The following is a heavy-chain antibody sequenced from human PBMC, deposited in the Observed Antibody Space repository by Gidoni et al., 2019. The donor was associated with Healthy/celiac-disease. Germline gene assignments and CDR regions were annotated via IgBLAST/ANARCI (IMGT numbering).Heavy chain of an antibody. D-gene: IGHD3-3*01. Sequence: QVQLVESGGGVVQPGRSLRLSCAASGFAFSSYGMHGARQAPGQGLEWVAERWYDGSNKYYADSVKGRFTISRDNSKNTLYLRMNSLRVEDTAVYYCARADRIAIFGVVNTFPYYWGQGTLVIVSS. J-gene: IGHJ4*02. V-gene: IGHV3-33*01. CDR2: RWYDGSNK. CDR1: GFAFSSYG. CDR3: ARADRIAIFGVVNTFPYY.